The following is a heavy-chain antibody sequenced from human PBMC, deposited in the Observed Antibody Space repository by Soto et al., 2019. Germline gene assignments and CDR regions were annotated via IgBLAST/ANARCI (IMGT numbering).Heavy chain of an antibody. CDR1: GGSISSYY. D-gene: IGHD3-10*01. CDR2: IYYSGST. Sequence: SETLSLTCTVSGGSISSYYWSWIRQPPGKGLEWIGYIYYSGSTNYNPSLKSRVTISVDTSKNQFSLKLSSVTAADTAVYYCARLYRNYYGSGSYAFDIWGQGTMVTVSS. CDR3: ARLYRNYYGSGSYAFDI. V-gene: IGHV4-59*08. J-gene: IGHJ3*02.